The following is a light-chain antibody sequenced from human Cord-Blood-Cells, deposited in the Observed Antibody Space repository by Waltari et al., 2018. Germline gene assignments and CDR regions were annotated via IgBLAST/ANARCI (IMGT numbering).Light chain of an antibody. CDR2: LGS. Sequence: DIVMTQSPLSLPVTPGEPASISCRSSQSLLHSNGYNYLDCYLQKPGQSPQLLIYLGSNRASGVPDRFSGSGSGTDFTLKISRVEAEDVGVYYCMQALQTPLTFGGGTKMEIK. CDR1: QSLLHSNGYNY. V-gene: IGKV2-28*01. CDR3: MQALQTPLT. J-gene: IGKJ4*01.